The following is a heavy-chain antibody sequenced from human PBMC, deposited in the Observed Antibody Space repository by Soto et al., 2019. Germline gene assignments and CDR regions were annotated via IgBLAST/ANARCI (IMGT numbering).Heavy chain of an antibody. D-gene: IGHD3-10*01. CDR1: GFTFSSYA. CDR2: ISGGGGST. J-gene: IGHJ4*02. CDR3: AKEGRTRGGGYFDF. V-gene: IGHV3-23*01. Sequence: EVQLLESGGGLVQPGGSLRLSCAASGFTFSSYAMSWVRQAPGKVLAWVSAISGGGGSTYYADSVKGRFTISRDNSKDTLYLQMNSLRAEDTAVYYCAKEGRTRGGGYFDFWGQGTLVTVSS.